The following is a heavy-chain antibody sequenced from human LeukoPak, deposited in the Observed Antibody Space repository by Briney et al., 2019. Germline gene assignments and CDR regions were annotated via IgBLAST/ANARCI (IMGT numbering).Heavy chain of an antibody. CDR1: GFTFSSYA. Sequence: PGGSLRLSCAASGFTFSSYAMSWVRQAPGKGLEWVSAISGSGDSTYYADSVKGRFTISRDNSKNTLYLQMNSLRAEDTAVYYCAKGPQNYYYDSSGLSGYWGQGTLVTVSS. J-gene: IGHJ4*02. V-gene: IGHV3-23*01. CDR2: ISGSGDST. CDR3: AKGPQNYYYDSSGLSGY. D-gene: IGHD3-22*01.